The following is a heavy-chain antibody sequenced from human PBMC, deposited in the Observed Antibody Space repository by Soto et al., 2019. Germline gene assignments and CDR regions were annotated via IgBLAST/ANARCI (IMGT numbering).Heavy chain of an antibody. J-gene: IGHJ6*02. V-gene: IGHV1-18*01. CDR1: GYTFNSYG. Sequence: GASVKVSCKASGYTFNSYGISWVRQAPGQGLEWMGWISAYNGNTNYAEKFQGRVTMTTDTSTKTAFMELRGLTSDDTAVYYCAREYGMDVWGQGTTVTVSS. CDR3: AREYGMDV. CDR2: ISAYNGNT.